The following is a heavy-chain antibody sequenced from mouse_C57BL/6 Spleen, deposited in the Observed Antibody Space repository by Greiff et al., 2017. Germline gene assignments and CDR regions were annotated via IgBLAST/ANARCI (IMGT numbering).Heavy chain of an antibody. CDR1: GFSLSTSGMG. CDR2: SYWDDDK. D-gene: IGHD4-1*01. CDR3: ARNWDVGEAWFAY. Sequence: QVQLKESGPGILQSSQTLSLTCSFSGFSLSTSGMGVSWIRQPSGKGLEWLAHSYWDDDKRYNPSLKSRLTISKDTSRNQVFLKITSVDTADTATYYCARNWDVGEAWFAYWGQGTLVTVSA. V-gene: IGHV8-12*01. J-gene: IGHJ3*01.